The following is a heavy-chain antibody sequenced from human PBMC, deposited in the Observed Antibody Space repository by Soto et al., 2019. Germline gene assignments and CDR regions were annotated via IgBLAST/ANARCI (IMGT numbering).Heavy chain of an antibody. V-gene: IGHV4-59*02. J-gene: IGHJ5*02. D-gene: IGHD3-22*01. CDR2: MYFGGSF. CDR3: AKSYYDTTGFAVDP. CDR1: GDSVSTGY. Sequence: QTQLQESGPGLVKPSETLSLTCTVSGDSVSTGYWSWLRQSPGKGLEWIGFMYFGGSFNYNPSLTSRVTLSVDASKNQFSLKVTSVPAADTAVYYCAKSYYDTTGFAVDPWGQGTLVTVSS.